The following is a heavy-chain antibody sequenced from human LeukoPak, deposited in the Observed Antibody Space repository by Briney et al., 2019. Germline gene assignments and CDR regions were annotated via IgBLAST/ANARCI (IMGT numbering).Heavy chain of an antibody. CDR1: GFTVSSNY. J-gene: IGHJ4*02. V-gene: IGHV3-66*01. CDR2: IYSGGST. CDR3: ARSTDYFDY. Sequence: GGSLRLSCAASGFTVSSNYMSWVRQAPGKGLEWVSIIYSGGSTFYADSVKGRFTISRDNSKNTLDLQMNSLRAEDTAVYYCARSTDYFDYWGQGTLVTVSS. D-gene: IGHD4-17*01.